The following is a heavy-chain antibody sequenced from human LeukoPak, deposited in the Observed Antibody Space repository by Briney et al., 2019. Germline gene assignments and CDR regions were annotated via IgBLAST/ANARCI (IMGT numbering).Heavy chain of an antibody. CDR2: ISSSSSYI. CDR3: TREQDREAAATVIGDS. V-gene: IGHV3-21*01. D-gene: IGHD2-15*01. CDR1: GFNFSSYS. J-gene: IGHJ4*02. Sequence: GGSLRLSCAASGFNFSSYSMNWVRQAPGKGLECVSSISSSSSYIYYADSVKGRFSISRDNAKNSLYLQMNSLRAEDTAVYYCTREQDREAAATVIGDSWGQGTLVTVSS.